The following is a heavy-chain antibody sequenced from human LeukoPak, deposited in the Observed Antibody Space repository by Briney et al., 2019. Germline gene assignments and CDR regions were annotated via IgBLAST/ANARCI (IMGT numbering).Heavy chain of an antibody. D-gene: IGHD1-1*01. J-gene: IGHJ4*02. CDR2: TYYRSQWYN. CDR1: GDSVSSSSAT. V-gene: IGHV6-1*01. Sequence: SQTLSLTCAISGDSVSSSSATWSWIRQSPSSGLECLGRTYYRSQWYNDYAVSVRSRITINPDTSKNQSSLHLNSVTPEDTAVYYCARGWNYIDSWGQGTLVTVSS. CDR3: ARGWNYIDS.